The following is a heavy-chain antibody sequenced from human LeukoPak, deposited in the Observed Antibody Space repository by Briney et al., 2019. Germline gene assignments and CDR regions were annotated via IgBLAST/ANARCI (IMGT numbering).Heavy chain of an antibody. V-gene: IGHV1-24*01. CDR3: ATESRTHPNSKFGVVIVGDAFDI. Sequence: ASVKVFCKVSGYTPTELSMHRGGQAPGKGAEGGGGFYSENGETIYAQKFQGRVTMTEDTSTDTAYMELSSLRSEDTAVYYCATESRTHPNSKFGVVIVGDAFDIWGQGTMVTVSS. D-gene: IGHD3-3*01. J-gene: IGHJ3*02. CDR1: GYTPTELS. CDR2: FYSENGET.